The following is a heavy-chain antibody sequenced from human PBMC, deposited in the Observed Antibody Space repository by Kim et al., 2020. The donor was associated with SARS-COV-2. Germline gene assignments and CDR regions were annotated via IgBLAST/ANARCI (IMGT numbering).Heavy chain of an antibody. V-gene: IGHV6-1*01. CDR1: GDRVSSNSVA. D-gene: IGHD3-16*01. CDR2: TYYRSKWYN. CDR3: AREEGAFDY. Sequence: SQTLSLTCAISGDRVSSNSVAWNWIRQSPSRGLEWLGRTYYRSKWYNGYAVSVKSRITINPDTSKNQFSLQLNSVTPEDTAVYYCAREEGAFDYWGQGTLVTVSS. J-gene: IGHJ4*02.